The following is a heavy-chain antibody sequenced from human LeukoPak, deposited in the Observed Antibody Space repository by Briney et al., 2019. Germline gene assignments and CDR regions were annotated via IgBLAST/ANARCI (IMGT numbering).Heavy chain of an antibody. D-gene: IGHD6-13*01. J-gene: IGHJ6*03. CDR1: GGTLSRYA. CDR2: IIPIFGTT. V-gene: IGHV1-69*13. Sequence: SVKVSCKASGGTLSRYAISWVRQAPGQGLEWMGGIIPIFGTTNYAQKFQGRVTITADESTSTAYMELSRLRSDDTAVYYCAKAAAGSQHSYYYYYYLDVWGTGTTVTISS. CDR3: AKAAAGSQHSYYYYYYLDV.